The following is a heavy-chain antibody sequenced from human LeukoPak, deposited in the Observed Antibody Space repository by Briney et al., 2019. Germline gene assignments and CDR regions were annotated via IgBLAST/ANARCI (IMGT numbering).Heavy chain of an antibody. CDR1: GDSVSRNSAA. J-gene: IGHJ6*02. V-gene: IGHV6-1*01. Sequence: SQTLSLTCAISGDSVSRNSAAWNWIRQSPSRGLEWLGRTHHTSKWNNDYAVSVKSRITINPDTSKNQFSLHLNSVTPEDTAVYYCARGQSSYFAMDVWGQGTTVTVS. CDR2: THHTSKWNN. CDR3: ARGQSSYFAMDV. D-gene: IGHD5-24*01.